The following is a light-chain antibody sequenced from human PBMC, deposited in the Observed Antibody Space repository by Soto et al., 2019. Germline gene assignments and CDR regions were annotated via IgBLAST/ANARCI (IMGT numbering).Light chain of an antibody. CDR3: CSYTTSNTFV. CDR1: SSDVGAYNY. J-gene: IGLJ1*01. V-gene: IGLV2-14*01. Sequence: QSVLTQPASVSGFLGRSITISCSGTSSDVGAYNYVSWYQQYPGKAPKLMIYHVTDRPSGVSNRFSGSKSGNTASLTISGLQAEDEADYYCCSYTTSNTFVFGTGTKVTVL. CDR2: HVT.